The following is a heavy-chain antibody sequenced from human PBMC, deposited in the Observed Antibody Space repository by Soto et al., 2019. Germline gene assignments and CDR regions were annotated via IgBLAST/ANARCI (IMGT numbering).Heavy chain of an antibody. V-gene: IGHV4-59*01. D-gene: IGHD1-26*01. J-gene: IGHJ4*02. CDR2: IYYSGST. CDR1: GGSISSYY. CDR3: ARDDGKGGSLIHY. Sequence: SETLSLTCTVSGGSISSYYWSWIRQPPGKGLEWIGYIYYSGSTNYNPSLKSRVTISVDTSKNQFSLKLSSVTAADTAVHYCARDDGKGGSLIHYWGQGTLVTVS.